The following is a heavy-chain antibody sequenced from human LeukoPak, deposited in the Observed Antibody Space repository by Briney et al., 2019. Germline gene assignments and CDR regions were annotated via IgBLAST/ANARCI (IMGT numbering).Heavy chain of an antibody. CDR2: IIPIFGTA. J-gene: IGHJ4*02. CDR1: GGTFSSYA. D-gene: IGHD3-10*01. CDR3: ARDRYGSGSLIGN. Sequence: ASVKVSCKASGGTFSSYAISWVRQAPGQGLEWMGGIIPIFGTANYAQKFQGRVTITTDESTSTAYMELSSLRSEDTAVYYCARDRYGSGSLIGNWGQGTLVTVSS. V-gene: IGHV1-69*05.